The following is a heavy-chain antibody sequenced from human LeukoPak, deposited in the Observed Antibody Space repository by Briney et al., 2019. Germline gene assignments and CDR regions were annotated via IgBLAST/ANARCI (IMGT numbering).Heavy chain of an antibody. D-gene: IGHD1-26*01. CDR3: ARWPQSGSYYFDY. V-gene: IGHV3-21*01. Sequence: GGSLRLSCAASGFTFSSYNMNWVRQAPGKGLEWVSSISSSSSYIYYADSVKGRFTISRDNSKNTLYLQMNSLRAEDTAVCYCARWPQSGSYYFDYWGQGTLVTVSS. J-gene: IGHJ4*02. CDR1: GFTFSSYN. CDR2: ISSSSSYI.